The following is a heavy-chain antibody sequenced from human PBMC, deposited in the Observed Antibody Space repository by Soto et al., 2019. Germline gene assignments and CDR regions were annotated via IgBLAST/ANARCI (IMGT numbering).Heavy chain of an antibody. CDR3: VKDSLTGTGGFDY. V-gene: IGHV3-64D*06. J-gene: IGHJ4*02. D-gene: IGHD3-10*01. Sequence: VGSLRLSCSASGFTFSSYAMHWVRQAPGKGLEYVSAISSNGGSTYYADSVKGRFTISRDNSKNTLYLQMSSLRAEDTAVYYCVKDSLTGTGGFDYWGQGTLVTFSS. CDR2: ISSNGGST. CDR1: GFTFSSYA.